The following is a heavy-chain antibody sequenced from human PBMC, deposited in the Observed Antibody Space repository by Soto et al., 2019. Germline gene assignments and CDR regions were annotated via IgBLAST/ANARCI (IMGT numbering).Heavy chain of an antibody. CDR3: ARALGIFGVVIQSHMDV. CDR2: IIPIFGTA. V-gene: IGHV1-69*06. D-gene: IGHD3-3*01. Sequence: ASVKVSCKASGGTFSSYAISWVRQAPGQGLEWMGGIIPIFGTANYAQKFQGRVTITADKSTSTAYMELSSLRSEDTAVYYCARALGIFGVVIQSHMDVWGKGTTVTV. CDR1: GGTFSSYA. J-gene: IGHJ6*04.